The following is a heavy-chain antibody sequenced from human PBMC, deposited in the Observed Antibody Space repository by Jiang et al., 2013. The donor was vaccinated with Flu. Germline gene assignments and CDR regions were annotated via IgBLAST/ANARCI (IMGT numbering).Heavy chain of an antibody. CDR3: ARQIGDTMVRGVTRDAFDI. Sequence: GPGLVKPSDTLSLTCTVSGGSISSSIHYWGWIRQPPGKGLESIGSIYYSGSTYYNPSLQSRVTISVDTSKNQFSLKLSSVTAADTAVYYCARQIGDTMVRGVTRDAFDIVGAKGQVGHRLF. CDR2: IYYSGST. V-gene: IGHV4-39*01. D-gene: IGHD3-10*01. CDR1: GGSISSSIHY. J-gene: IGHJ3*02.